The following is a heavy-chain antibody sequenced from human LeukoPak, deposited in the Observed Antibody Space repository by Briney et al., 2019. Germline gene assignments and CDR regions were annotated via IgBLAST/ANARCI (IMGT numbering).Heavy chain of an antibody. D-gene: IGHD2-15*01. V-gene: IGHV4-39*07. Sequence: SETLFLTRTVSGDSISSSSYFWGWIRQSPGQGLEWIGTSYYTGNTYYNPSLKSRVTISLDTSRNQFSLRLTSVIVADTALYYCARMRSYWYFDLWGRGTLVAVSS. CDR2: SYYTGNT. CDR3: ARMRSYWYFDL. CDR1: GDSISSSSYF. J-gene: IGHJ2*01.